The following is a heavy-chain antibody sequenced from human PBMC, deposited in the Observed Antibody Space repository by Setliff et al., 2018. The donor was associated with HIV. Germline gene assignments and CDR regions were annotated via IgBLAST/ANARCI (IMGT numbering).Heavy chain of an antibody. CDR1: GYSISSGYY. CDR3: AKASPQAFYYMDV. V-gene: IGHV3-23*01. J-gene: IGHJ6*03. Sequence: ETLSLTCAVSGYSISSGYYWGWIRQPPGKGLEWVSAVSGGGGSTYYADSVKGRFTISRDNSKNMLYLQMNSLRAEDTAIYYCAKASPQAFYYMDVWGKGTTVTVSS. CDR2: VSGGGGST.